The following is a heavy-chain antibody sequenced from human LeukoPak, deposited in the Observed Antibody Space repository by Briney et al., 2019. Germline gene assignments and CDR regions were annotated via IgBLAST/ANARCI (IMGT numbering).Heavy chain of an antibody. D-gene: IGHD2/OR15-2a*01. CDR1: GFTFDDYA. V-gene: IGHV3-9*03. CDR2: ISWNSGRI. CDR3: AKSLSADYYYHYMDV. J-gene: IGHJ6*03. Sequence: GGSLRLSCAASGFTFDDYAMHWVRQAPGRGLEWVSGISWNSGRIGYADSAKGRFTISRDNAKNSLYLQVNSLRAEDMASYYCAKSLSADYYYHYMDVWGKGTTVTVSS.